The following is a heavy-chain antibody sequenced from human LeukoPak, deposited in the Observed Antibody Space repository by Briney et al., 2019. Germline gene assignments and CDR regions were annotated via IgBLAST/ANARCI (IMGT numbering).Heavy chain of an antibody. V-gene: IGHV4-59*01. D-gene: IGHD4/OR15-4a*01. CDR2: VYYSGTT. Sequence: SETLSLTCTVSGGSISYYYWSWIRQAPGKGLEWIGYVYYSGTTNYNPSLKSRVTISVDTSKNQFSLQLRSVTAADTAVYYCAREDPQTRVPEGMDVWGQGTTVTVSS. CDR1: GGSISYYY. CDR3: AREDPQTRVPEGMDV. J-gene: IGHJ6*02.